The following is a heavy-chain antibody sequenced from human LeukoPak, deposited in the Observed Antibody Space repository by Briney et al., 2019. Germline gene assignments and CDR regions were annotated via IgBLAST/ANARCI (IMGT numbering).Heavy chain of an antibody. D-gene: IGHD2-21*01. Sequence: GGSLRLSCAASGFTFSSYEMNWVRQAPGKGLEWVSYISSSGSTIYYADSVKSRFTISRDNAKNSLYLQMDSLRAEDTAVYYCARVWRGMAVWGQGTTVTVSS. CDR3: ARVWRGMAV. J-gene: IGHJ6*02. V-gene: IGHV3-48*03. CDR1: GFTFSSYE. CDR2: ISSSGSTI.